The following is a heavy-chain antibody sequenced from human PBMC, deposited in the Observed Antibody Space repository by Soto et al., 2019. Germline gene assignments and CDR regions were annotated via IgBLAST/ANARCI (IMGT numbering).Heavy chain of an antibody. CDR3: ARTSGDYIIYFYGYPAMGV. J-gene: IGHJ6*02. Sequence: QVQLQESGPGLVKPSQTLSLTCTVSGGSISSGGYYWSWIRQHPGKGLEWVGYINYSGNTYYNPSLKSPITMSLGTSKDQFSLKPSSVTAADTAVYYWARTSGDYIIYFYGYPAMGVWGQGTTVTVSS. D-gene: IGHD4-4*01. CDR1: GGSISSGGYY. V-gene: IGHV4-31*01. CDR2: INYSGNT.